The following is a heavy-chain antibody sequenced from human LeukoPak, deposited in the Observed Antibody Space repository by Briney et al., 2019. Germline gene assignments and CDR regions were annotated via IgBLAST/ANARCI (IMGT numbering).Heavy chain of an antibody. J-gene: IGHJ4*02. Sequence: SETLSLTCTVSGGSISSSSYYWGWIRQPPGKGLEWIGSIYYSGSTYYNPPLKSRVTISVDTSKNQFSLKLSSVTAADTAVYYCARLSAITMIVVANDYWGQGTLVTVSS. CDR3: ARLSAITMIVVANDY. D-gene: IGHD3-22*01. V-gene: IGHV4-39*01. CDR1: GGSISSSSYY. CDR2: IYYSGST.